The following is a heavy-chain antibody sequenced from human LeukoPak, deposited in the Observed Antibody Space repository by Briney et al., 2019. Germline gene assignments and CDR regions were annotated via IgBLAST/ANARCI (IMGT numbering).Heavy chain of an antibody. CDR1: GFTFDDYA. V-gene: IGHV3-43*02. J-gene: IGHJ4*02. CDR2: ISGDGGST. D-gene: IGHD2-21*02. CDR3: AKDIVNCGGDCHPYYFDY. Sequence: GGSLRLSCPAYGFTFDDYAMHWVRQAPGKGLEWVALISGDGGSTYYADSVKGRFTISRDNSKNSLYLQMNSLRTEDTALYYCAKDIVNCGGDCHPYYFDYWGQGTLVTVSS.